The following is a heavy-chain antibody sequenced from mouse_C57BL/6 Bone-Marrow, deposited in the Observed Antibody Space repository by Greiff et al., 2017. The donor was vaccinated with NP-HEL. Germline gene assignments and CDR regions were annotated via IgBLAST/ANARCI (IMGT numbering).Heavy chain of an antibody. CDR1: GYSFTSYY. V-gene: IGHV1-66*01. Sequence: QVQLKESGPELVKPGASVKISCKASGYSFTSYYIHWVKQRPGQGLEWIGWIYPGSGNTKYNEKFKGKATLTADTSSSTAYMQLSSLTSEDSAVYYCARDLFDYWGQGTTRTVSS. CDR3: ARDLFDY. J-gene: IGHJ2*01. CDR2: IYPGSGNT.